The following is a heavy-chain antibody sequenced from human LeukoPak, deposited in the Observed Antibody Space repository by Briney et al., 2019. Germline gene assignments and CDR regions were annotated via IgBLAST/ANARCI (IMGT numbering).Heavy chain of an antibody. Sequence: PSEPLSLTCRAPGGSISSSSKYWGWIRQPPGKGLEWIGSIYYSGDTYYTPSLMSRVAISVDTSKNQFSLRLTSVTAADTAVYYCARSSAAARPTHNWFDPWGQGTLVTVSS. V-gene: IGHV4-39*01. D-gene: IGHD6-6*01. CDR3: ARSSAAARPTHNWFDP. CDR1: GGSISSSSKY. CDR2: IYYSGDT. J-gene: IGHJ5*02.